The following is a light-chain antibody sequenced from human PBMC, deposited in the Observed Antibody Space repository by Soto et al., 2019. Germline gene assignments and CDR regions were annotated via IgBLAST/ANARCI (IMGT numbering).Light chain of an antibody. J-gene: IGLJ1*01. CDR3: SSYTDRKNLV. V-gene: IGLV2-14*01. Sequence: QSALTQPASVSGSPGQSITISYTGTSSDVGGYNYVAWYQQHPGKVPRLMIYEVSNRPSGVSNRFSGSKSGNTASLTVSALQAEDEADYYCSSYTDRKNLVFGTGTKVTVL. CDR2: EVS. CDR1: SSDVGGYNY.